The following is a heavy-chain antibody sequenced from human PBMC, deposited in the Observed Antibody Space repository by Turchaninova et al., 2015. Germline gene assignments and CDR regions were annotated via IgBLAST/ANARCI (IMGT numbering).Heavy chain of an antibody. CDR3: ARGGCTGGVCYLSPFDY. J-gene: IGHJ4*02. CDR2: IYYTGST. Sequence: QVQLQESGPGLVKPSETLSLTCSVSLGSVRSYYWSWIRQPPGKGLEWIGYIYYTGSTNYNPSLKSRVTMSVDTSKNQFSLKLSSVTAAETAVYYCARGGCTGGVCYLSPFDYWGQGTLVTVSS. V-gene: IGHV4-59*02. CDR1: LGSVRSYY. D-gene: IGHD2-8*02.